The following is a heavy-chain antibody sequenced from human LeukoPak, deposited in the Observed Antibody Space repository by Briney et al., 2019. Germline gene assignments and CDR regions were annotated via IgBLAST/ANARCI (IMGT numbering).Heavy chain of an antibody. CDR2: ISHSGVT. Sequence: SETLSLTCTVSGGSISGYYWSWIRQPPGKELEWIGYISHSGVTRYNPSLKSRVTIAVDTSTNQFFVKLNSVTAADTAVYHCAREQYRAFDIWGQGTMVTVSS. J-gene: IGHJ3*02. CDR3: AREQYRAFDI. D-gene: IGHD2-2*02. V-gene: IGHV4-59*12. CDR1: GGSISGYY.